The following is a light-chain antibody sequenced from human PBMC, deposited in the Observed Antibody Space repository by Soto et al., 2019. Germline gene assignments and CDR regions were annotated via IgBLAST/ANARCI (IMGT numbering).Light chain of an antibody. CDR1: QTVSSY. CDR3: QQYGTSPIT. J-gene: IGKJ5*01. V-gene: IGKV3-20*01. CDR2: GAS. Sequence: ENVLTQSPGTLSLSPGERATLSSRASQTVSSYLTWYQQSPGQAPSLLISGASRRATGIPDRFSGSGSGTDFTLTISRLEPEDFALYYCQQYGTSPITFGQGTRMEIK.